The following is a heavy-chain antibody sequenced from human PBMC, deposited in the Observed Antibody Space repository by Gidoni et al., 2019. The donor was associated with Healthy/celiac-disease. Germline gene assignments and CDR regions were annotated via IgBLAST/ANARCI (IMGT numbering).Heavy chain of an antibody. J-gene: IGHJ6*02. CDR2: INPNSGGT. CDR3: ARDISSYDFWSGPSYYYYGMDV. D-gene: IGHD3-3*01. V-gene: IGHV1-2*02. Sequence: QVQLVQSGAEVKKPGASVKVSCTSSGYTFTGYYMHWVRQAPGQGLEWMGWINPNSGGTNYAQKFQGRVTMTRDTSISTAYMELSRLRSDDTAVYYCARDISSYDFWSGPSYYYYGMDVWGQGTTVTVSS. CDR1: GYTFTGYY.